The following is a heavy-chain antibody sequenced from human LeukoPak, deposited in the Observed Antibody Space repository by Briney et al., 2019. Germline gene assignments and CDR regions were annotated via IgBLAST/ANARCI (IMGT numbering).Heavy chain of an antibody. V-gene: IGHV3-74*01. J-gene: IGHJ3*02. CDR1: GFTFSSYW. Sequence: GGSLRLSCAASGFTFSSYWMHWVRQAPGKGLVWVSRINTDGSSTSYADSVKGRFTISRDNAKNTLYLQMNSLRAEDTAVYYCAREPRFGVSNAFDIWGQGTMVTVSS. D-gene: IGHD3-16*01. CDR3: AREPRFGVSNAFDI. CDR2: INTDGSST.